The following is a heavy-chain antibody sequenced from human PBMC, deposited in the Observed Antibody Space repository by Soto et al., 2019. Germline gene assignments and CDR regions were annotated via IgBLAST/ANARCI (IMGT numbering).Heavy chain of an antibody. CDR1: GGSISNSDYY. CDR3: ARQARGTTWSDFDY. D-gene: IGHD1-7*01. CDR2: IYYSGTN. J-gene: IGHJ4*02. Sequence: QLQLQESGPGLVKPSETLSLTCTVSGGSISNSDYYWGWIRQSPGKCLEWIGSIYYSGTNFYDPSLRSRLSMSVDTSKNQFSLRLNSVTAADTAVYYCARQARGTTWSDFDYWSQGTLVTVSS. V-gene: IGHV4-39*01.